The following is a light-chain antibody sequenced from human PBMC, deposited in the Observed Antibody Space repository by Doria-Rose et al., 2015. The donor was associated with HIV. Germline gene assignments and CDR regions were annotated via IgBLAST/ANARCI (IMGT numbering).Light chain of an antibody. CDR1: QSFSSTY. J-gene: IGKJ1*01. V-gene: IGKV3-20*01. CDR2: DGS. Sequence: EIVMTQSPGTLSLSPGERATLSCRASQSFSSTYLAWYQQKPGQAPSLLIYDGSTRATGIPDRFSASGSGTDFTLTIKGLEPEDFALYYCHQYGTSWTFGQGTKVEI. CDR3: HQYGTSWT.